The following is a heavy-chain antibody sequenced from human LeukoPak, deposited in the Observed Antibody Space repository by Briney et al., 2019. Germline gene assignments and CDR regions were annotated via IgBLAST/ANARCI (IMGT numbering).Heavy chain of an antibody. CDR2: MNPKSGNT. D-gene: IGHD1-7*01. J-gene: IGHJ4*02. V-gene: IGHV1-8*01. CDR3: ARRRNWNYDD. CDR1: GYSFSSHD. Sequence: GASVKVSCKASGYSFSSHDINWVRQATGQGLEWMGWMNPKSGNTDHAQKFQGRVTMTRNTSISTAYMELSSLRSEDTAVYYCARRRNWNYDDWGQGTLVTVSS.